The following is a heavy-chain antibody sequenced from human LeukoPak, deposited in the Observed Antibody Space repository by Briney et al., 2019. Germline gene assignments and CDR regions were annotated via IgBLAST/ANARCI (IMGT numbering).Heavy chain of an antibody. J-gene: IGHJ5*02. CDR1: GFTFSSYS. V-gene: IGHV3-21*01. CDR2: ISSSSSYI. D-gene: IGHD2-15*01. CDR3: ARALGYCSGGSCWNWFDP. Sequence: GGSLRLSCAASGFTFSSYSMNWVRQAPGKGLEWVSSISSSSSYIYYADSVKGRFTISRDNAKNSLYLQMNSLRAEDTAVYYCARALGYCSGGSCWNWFDPWGQGTLVTVSS.